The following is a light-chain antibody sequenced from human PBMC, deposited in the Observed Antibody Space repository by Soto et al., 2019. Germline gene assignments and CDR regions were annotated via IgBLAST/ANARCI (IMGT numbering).Light chain of an antibody. CDR1: QSVGSN. CDR3: QQYNNWPRT. J-gene: IGKJ1*01. Sequence: EIVMTQSPATLSVSPGERVTLSCRASQSVGSNLAWYQQIPGQAPRLLIYGASTRATGIPARFSGSGSGTEFTLTISSLQSEDFAIYYCQQYNNWPRTFGQGTKVEIK. CDR2: GAS. V-gene: IGKV3-15*01.